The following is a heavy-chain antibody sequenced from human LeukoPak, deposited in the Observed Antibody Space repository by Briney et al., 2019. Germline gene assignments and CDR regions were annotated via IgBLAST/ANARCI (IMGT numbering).Heavy chain of an antibody. D-gene: IGHD4-23*01. CDR3: ARAPTTVVRRFDY. V-gene: IGHV3-30-3*01. CDR2: ISYDGSNK. Sequence: GGSLRLSCAASGFTFSSYAMHWVRQAPGKGLEWVAVISYDGSNKYYADSVRGRFTISRDNSKNTLYLQMNSLRAEDMAVYYCARAPTTVVRRFDYWGQGTLVTVSS. CDR1: GFTFSSYA. J-gene: IGHJ4*02.